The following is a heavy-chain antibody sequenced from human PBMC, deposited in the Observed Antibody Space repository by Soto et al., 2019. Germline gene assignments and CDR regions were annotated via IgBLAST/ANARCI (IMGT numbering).Heavy chain of an antibody. CDR3: ARDYYDSSGYYYLDY. D-gene: IGHD3-22*01. J-gene: IGHJ4*02. CDR1: GFTVSSNY. V-gene: IGHV3-48*01. Sequence: GGSLRLSCAASGFTVSSNYMNWVRQAPGKGLEWVSYISSSSSTIYYADSVKGRFTISRDNAKNSLYLQMNSLRAEDTAVYYCARDYYDSSGYYYLDYWGQGTLVTVSS. CDR2: ISSSSSTI.